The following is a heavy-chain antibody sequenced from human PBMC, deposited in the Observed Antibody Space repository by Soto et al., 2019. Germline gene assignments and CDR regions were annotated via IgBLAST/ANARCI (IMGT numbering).Heavy chain of an antibody. J-gene: IGHJ4*02. V-gene: IGHV4-30-4*01. CDR2: IYYSGST. CDR1: GGSISSGDYY. Sequence: PSETLSLTCTVSGGSISSGDYYWSWIRQPPGKGLEWIGYIYYSGSTHYNPSLKSRVTISVDTSKNQFSLKLSSVTAADTAVYYCARVSVRYSYGPFDYWGQGTLVTVSS. CDR3: ARVSVRYSYGPFDY. D-gene: IGHD5-18*01.